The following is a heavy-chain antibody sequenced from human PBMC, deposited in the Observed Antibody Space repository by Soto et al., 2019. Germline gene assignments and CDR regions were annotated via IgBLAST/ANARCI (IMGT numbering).Heavy chain of an antibody. V-gene: IGHV1-18*01. CDR1: GYTFTSYG. CDR3: AREYCTNGVCYIDY. D-gene: IGHD2-8*01. Sequence: ASVKVSCKASGYTFTSYGISWVRQAPGQGLEWMGWISAYNCNTNYAQKLQGRVTMTTDTSTSTAYMELRSLRSDDTAVYYCAREYCTNGVCYIDYWGQGTLVTVSS. CDR2: ISAYNCNT. J-gene: IGHJ4*02.